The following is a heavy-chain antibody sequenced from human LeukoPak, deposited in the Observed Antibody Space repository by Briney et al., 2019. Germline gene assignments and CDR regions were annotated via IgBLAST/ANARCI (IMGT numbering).Heavy chain of an antibody. V-gene: IGHV1-69*13. CDR3: ARTLAVAVAGTGPAWLTDY. CDR2: IIPIFGTA. J-gene: IGHJ4*02. CDR1: GGTFSSYA. D-gene: IGHD6-19*01. Sequence: ASVKVSCKASGGTFSSYAISWVRQAPGQGLEWMGGIIPIFGTANYAQKFQGRDTITADESTSTAYMELSSLRSEDTAVYYCARTLAVAVAGTGPAWLTDYWGQGTLVTVSS.